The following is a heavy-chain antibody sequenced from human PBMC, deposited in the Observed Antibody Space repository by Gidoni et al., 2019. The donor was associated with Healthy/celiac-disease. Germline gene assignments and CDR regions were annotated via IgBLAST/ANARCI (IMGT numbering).Heavy chain of an antibody. J-gene: IGHJ4*02. D-gene: IGHD5-12*01. V-gene: IGHV1-24*01. CDR1: GYPLTELS. CDR3: ATAKVATIVPLDY. Sequence: QVQLVQSGAEVKKPGASVKVSCKVSGYPLTELSMHWVRQAPGKGLEWMGGFDPEDGETIYAKKFKGRVTMNEDTSTDTAYMELSSLRSEDTAVYYGATAKVATIVPLDYGGQGTLVTVSS. CDR2: FDPEDGET.